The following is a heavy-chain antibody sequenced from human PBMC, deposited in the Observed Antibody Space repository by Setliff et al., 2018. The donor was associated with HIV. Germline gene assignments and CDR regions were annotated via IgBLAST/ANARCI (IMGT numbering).Heavy chain of an antibody. CDR1: GFTFGDYF. V-gene: IGHV4-39*01. CDR3: VRHHDSDDTSGFQHYFDL. Sequence: PGGSLRLSCTASGFTFGDYFMSWIRQPPGKGLEWIGTFYYNGDSRYNPSLKSRVTISVDTSKNQFSLNLNSVTAADTAVYYCVRHHDSDDTSGFQHYFDLWGLGTQVTVS. D-gene: IGHD3-22*01. CDR2: FYYNGDS. J-gene: IGHJ4*02.